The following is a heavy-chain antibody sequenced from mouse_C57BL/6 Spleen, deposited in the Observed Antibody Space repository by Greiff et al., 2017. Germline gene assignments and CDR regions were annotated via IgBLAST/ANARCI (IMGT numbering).Heavy chain of an antibody. D-gene: IGHD2-2*01. Sequence: EVQLQQSGAELVKPGASVKLSCTASGFNIKDYYMHWVKQRTEQGLEWIGRIDPEDGDTKYAPKFKGKATITADKSSNTAYLQLSSLTSEDTAFYYCARRAMVTPHWYFGVWGTGPTVTVSS. CDR2: IDPEDGDT. CDR3: ARRAMVTPHWYFGV. V-gene: IGHV14-2*01. J-gene: IGHJ1*03. CDR1: GFNIKDYY.